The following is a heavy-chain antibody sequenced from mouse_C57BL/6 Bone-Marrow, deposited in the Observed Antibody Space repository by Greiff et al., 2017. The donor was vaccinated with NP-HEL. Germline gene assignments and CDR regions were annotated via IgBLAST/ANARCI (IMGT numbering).Heavy chain of an antibody. Sequence: QVQLQQFGPELVKPGASVKLSCKASGYTFTSYDINWVKQRPGQGLEWIGWIYPRDGSTKYNEKFKGKATLTVDTSSSTAYMELHSLTSEDSAVYFCARAITTVVDWYFDVWGTGTTVTVSS. CDR1: GYTFTSYD. CDR2: IYPRDGST. CDR3: ARAITTVVDWYFDV. D-gene: IGHD1-1*01. V-gene: IGHV1-85*01. J-gene: IGHJ1*03.